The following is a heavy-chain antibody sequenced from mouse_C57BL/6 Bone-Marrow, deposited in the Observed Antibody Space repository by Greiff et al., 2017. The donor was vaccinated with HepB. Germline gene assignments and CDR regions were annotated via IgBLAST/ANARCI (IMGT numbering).Heavy chain of an antibody. CDR1: GYAFSSYW. D-gene: IGHD3-3*01. CDR3: ARMGGTGSWFAY. V-gene: IGHV1-80*01. Sequence: LQESGAELVKPGASVKISCKASGYAFSSYWMNWVKQRPGKGLEWIGQIYPGDGDTNYNGKFKGKATLTADKSSSTAYMQRSSLTSEDSAVYFCARMGGTGSWFAYWGQGTLVTVSA. CDR2: IYPGDGDT. J-gene: IGHJ3*01.